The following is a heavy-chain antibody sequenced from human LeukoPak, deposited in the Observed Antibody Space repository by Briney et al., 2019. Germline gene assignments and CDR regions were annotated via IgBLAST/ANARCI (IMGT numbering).Heavy chain of an antibody. CDR3: ARDSGAFDI. D-gene: IGHD6-25*01. CDR1: GGSISSYY. J-gene: IGHJ3*02. V-gene: IGHV4-59*01. Sequence: SETLSLTCTVSGGSISSYYWSWIRQPPGQGLEWFGYIYYSGSTNYNPSLKSRVTISVDTSKNQCSLKLSSVTAADTAVYYCARDSGAFDIWGQGTMVTVSS. CDR2: IYYSGST.